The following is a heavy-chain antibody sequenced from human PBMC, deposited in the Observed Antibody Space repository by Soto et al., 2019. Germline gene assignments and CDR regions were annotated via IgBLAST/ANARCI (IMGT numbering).Heavy chain of an antibody. D-gene: IGHD6-19*01. V-gene: IGHV1-18*01. J-gene: IGHJ3*02. Sequence: QVQLVQSGADVKKPGASVKVSCKASGYNFTSYGISWVRQAPGQGLEWMGWISPHNDRTKYARRFQDRVTMTTETPTSTVYMELGSLRSDAPAVYYCARDLYYSSGRYFDHDAFDIWGQGTVVTVSS. CDR3: ARDLYYSSGRYFDHDAFDI. CDR2: ISPHNDRT. CDR1: GYNFTSYG.